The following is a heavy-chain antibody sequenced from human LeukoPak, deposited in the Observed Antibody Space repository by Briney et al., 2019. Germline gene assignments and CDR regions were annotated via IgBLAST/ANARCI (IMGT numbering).Heavy chain of an antibody. CDR1: GGSISSGDYY. V-gene: IGHV4-61*02. CDR2: ISASGRS. J-gene: IGHJ4*02. CDR3: AREFDS. Sequence: SQTLSLTRTVSGGSISSGDYYWSWIRQPAGKGLEWIGRISASGRSNYNPSLKSRLTISIDTSKNQLSLMLSSVTATDTDVYYCAREFDSWGQGTLVTVSS.